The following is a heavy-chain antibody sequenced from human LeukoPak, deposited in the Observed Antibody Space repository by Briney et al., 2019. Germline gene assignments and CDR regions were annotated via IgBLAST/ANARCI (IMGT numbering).Heavy chain of an antibody. Sequence: GGSLRLSCEVSGFTFSSYWMHWVRQAPGKGLVWVSRIKSDGSTTTYADSVKGRFTISRDNAKNTLYLQMNSLRAEDTAVYYCARVVDTHFDYWGQGTLVTVSS. CDR1: GFTFSSYW. D-gene: IGHD5-18*01. CDR3: ARVVDTHFDY. CDR2: IKSDGSTT. V-gene: IGHV3-74*01. J-gene: IGHJ4*02.